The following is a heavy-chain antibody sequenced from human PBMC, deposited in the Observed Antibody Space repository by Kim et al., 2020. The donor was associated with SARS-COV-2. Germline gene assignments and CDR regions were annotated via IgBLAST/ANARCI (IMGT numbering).Heavy chain of an antibody. V-gene: IGHV3-15*01. CDR2: IKSKTDGGTT. D-gene: IGHD3-16*02. J-gene: IGHJ4*02. Sequence: GSLRLSCAASGFTFSNAWMSWVRQAPGKGLEWVGRIKSKTDGGTTDYAAPVKGRFTISRDDSKNTLYLQMNSLKTEDTAVYYCTTDRKYDYVWGSYRYPDYWGQGTLVTVSS. CDR1: GFTFSNAW. CDR3: TTDRKYDYVWGSYRYPDY.